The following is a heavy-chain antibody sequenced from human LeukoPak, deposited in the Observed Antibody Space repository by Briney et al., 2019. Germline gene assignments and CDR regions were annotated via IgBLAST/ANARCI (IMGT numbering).Heavy chain of an antibody. V-gene: IGHV3-30*02. Sequence: PGGSLRLSCAASGFTFKRYNMHWVRQAPGKGLEWVTFLADDEDSESYADSVKGRFTISRDNYKSTLYLQMNSLRTEDTAVYYCEKDGRKFMFDYWGQGILVTVSS. CDR1: GFTFKRYN. CDR3: EKDGRKFMFDY. CDR2: LADDEDSE. J-gene: IGHJ4*02.